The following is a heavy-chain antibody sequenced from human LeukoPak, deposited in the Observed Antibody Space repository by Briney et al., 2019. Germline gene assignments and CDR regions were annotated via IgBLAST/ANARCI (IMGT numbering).Heavy chain of an antibody. Sequence: PSQTLSLTCTVSGGSISSGGYYWSWIRQHPGKGLEWIGYIYYSGSTYYNPSLKGRVTISVDTSKNQFSLKLSSVTAADTAVYYCARDKGTIFGVVKNYGMDVWGQGTTVTVSS. D-gene: IGHD3-3*01. CDR1: GGSISSGGYY. CDR3: ARDKGTIFGVVKNYGMDV. J-gene: IGHJ6*02. V-gene: IGHV4-31*03. CDR2: IYYSGST.